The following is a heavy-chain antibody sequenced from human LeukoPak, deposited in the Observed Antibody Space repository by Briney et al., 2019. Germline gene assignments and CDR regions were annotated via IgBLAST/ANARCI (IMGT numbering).Heavy chain of an antibody. CDR2: ISYDGSNK. CDR1: GFTFSSYA. J-gene: IGHJ4*02. Sequence: GGSLRLSCAASGFTFSSYAMHWVRQAPGKGLEWVAVISYDGSNKYYADSVKGRFTISRDNSKNTLYLQMNSLRAEDTAVYYCARAPSSGYYSSFDYWAQGTLVTVSS. D-gene: IGHD3-22*01. CDR3: ARAPSSGYYSSFDY. V-gene: IGHV3-30*04.